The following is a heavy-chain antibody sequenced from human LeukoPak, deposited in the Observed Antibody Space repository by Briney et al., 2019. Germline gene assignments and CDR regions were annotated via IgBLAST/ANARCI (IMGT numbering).Heavy chain of an antibody. D-gene: IGHD3-10*01. CDR1: GYTLTELS. V-gene: IGHV1-24*01. CDR2: FDPEDGET. Sequence: GASVKVSCKVSGYTLTELSMHWVRQAPGKGLEWMGGFDPEDGETIYAQKFQGRVTMTRNTSISTAYMELSSLRSEDTAVYYCARGPHIYSYYYGSGSYRDYWGQGTLVTVSS. CDR3: ARGPHIYSYYYGSGSYRDY. J-gene: IGHJ4*02.